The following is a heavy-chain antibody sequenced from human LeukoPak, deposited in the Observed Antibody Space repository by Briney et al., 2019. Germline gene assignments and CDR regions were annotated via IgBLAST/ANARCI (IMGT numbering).Heavy chain of an antibody. Sequence: GGSLRLSCTGSGFTFSTYGMNWVRQAPGRGPGGVAYIHSSSTPIYYADSVRGRFTISRDNAKNSLYLQMNSLRGEDTAVYYCAREGYSGYNSHWGQGTLVTVSS. V-gene: IGHV3-48*01. CDR1: GFTFSTYG. D-gene: IGHD5-12*01. J-gene: IGHJ4*02. CDR2: IHSSSTPI. CDR3: AREGYSGYNSH.